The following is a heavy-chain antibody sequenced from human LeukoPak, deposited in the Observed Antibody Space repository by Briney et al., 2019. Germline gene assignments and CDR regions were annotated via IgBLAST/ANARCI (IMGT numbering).Heavy chain of an antibody. D-gene: IGHD3-10*01. CDR3: ARFTMVRGATRWFDP. CDR2: IYPGDSDT. J-gene: IGHJ5*02. V-gene: IGHV5-51*01. CDR1: GYSFTSYW. Sequence: GESLKISCKGSGYSFTSYWIGWVRQMPGKGLEWMGIIYPGDSDTRYSPSFQGQVTISADKSISTAYLQWSSLKASDTAMYYCARFTMVRGATRWFDPWGQGTLVTVSS.